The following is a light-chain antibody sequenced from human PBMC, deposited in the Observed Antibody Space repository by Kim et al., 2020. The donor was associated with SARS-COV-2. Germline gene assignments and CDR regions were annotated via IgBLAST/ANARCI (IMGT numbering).Light chain of an antibody. J-gene: IGKJ1*01. CDR3: QQYNTVPWT. CDR2: KAS. Sequence: DIQMTQSPSTLSASTGDRITITCRASESISTWLAWYQQKPGKAPKLLIYKASSLQSGVPSRFSGSGSGTEFSLTVSSLQPDDFATYYCQQYNTVPWTFGQGTKVDIK. CDR1: ESISTW. V-gene: IGKV1-5*03.